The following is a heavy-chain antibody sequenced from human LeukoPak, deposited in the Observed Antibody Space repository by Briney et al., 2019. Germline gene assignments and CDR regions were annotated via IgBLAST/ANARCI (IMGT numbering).Heavy chain of an antibody. CDR1: GFTFSSYA. CDR2: ISYDGSNK. J-gene: IGHJ4*02. Sequence: GGSLRLSCAASGFTFSSYAMHWVRQAPGKGLEWVAVISYDGSNKYYADSVKGRFTISRDNSKNTLYLQMNSLRAEDTAVYYCARDRGVVLGYFDYWGQGTLVTVSS. V-gene: IGHV3-30*01. CDR3: ARDRGVVLGYFDY. D-gene: IGHD3-10*01.